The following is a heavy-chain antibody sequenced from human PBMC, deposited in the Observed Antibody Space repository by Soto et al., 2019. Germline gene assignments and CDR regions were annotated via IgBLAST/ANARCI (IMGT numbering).Heavy chain of an antibody. J-gene: IGHJ5*02. Sequence: SETLSLTCTVSGDSISSSNYCWGWIRQPPGKGLEWIGTIFYSGSTYYNPSLKSRVTISVDTSKNQFSLKLTSVTAADTALYYCARYSVGFDPWGQGTLVTVSS. CDR3: ARYSVGFDP. CDR1: GDSISSSNYC. CDR2: IFYSGST. V-gene: IGHV4-39*01. D-gene: IGHD2-15*01.